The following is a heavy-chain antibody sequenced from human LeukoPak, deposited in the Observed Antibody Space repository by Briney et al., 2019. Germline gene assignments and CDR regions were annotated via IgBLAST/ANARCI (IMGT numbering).Heavy chain of an antibody. V-gene: IGHV4-30-4*01. Sequence: SETLSLTCTVSGGSIRTGDYYWSWIRHPPGKGLEWIGNIYFSGDTSYNPSLKSRLTISLDTSKNQFSLTLTSVTAADTAFYYCARRNFYYYGSGTYPARFDYWGQGILATVSS. CDR2: IYFSGDT. J-gene: IGHJ4*02. D-gene: IGHD3-10*01. CDR1: GGSIRTGDYY. CDR3: ARRNFYYYGSGTYPARFDY.